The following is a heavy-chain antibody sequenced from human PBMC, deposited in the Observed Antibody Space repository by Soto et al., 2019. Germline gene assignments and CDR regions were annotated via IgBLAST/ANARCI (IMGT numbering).Heavy chain of an antibody. Sequence: QLQLQESGPGLLKSSETLSLTCSVSGDSIGSSKYYWGWVRQPPGRGPEWLGSVFYTGRTYLNPSPESQIPFPMKPPKTHSPWRLNLGPAEAPLNYFGRNLPGILFVGPYCPSDLWGRGARV. CDR3: RNLPGILFVGPYCPSDL. J-gene: IGHJ2*01. CDR1: GDSIGSSKYY. D-gene: IGHD3-9*01. V-gene: IGHV4-39*01. CDR2: VFYTGRT.